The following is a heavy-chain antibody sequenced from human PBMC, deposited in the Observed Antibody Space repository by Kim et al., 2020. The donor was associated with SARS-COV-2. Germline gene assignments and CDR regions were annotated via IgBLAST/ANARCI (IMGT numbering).Heavy chain of an antibody. CDR3: ARGAAAEIFDPGNY. V-gene: IGHV3-21*01. D-gene: IGHD6-13*01. J-gene: IGHJ4*02. Sequence: GGSLRLSCAASGFTFSSYSMNWVRQAPGKGLEWVSSISSSSSYIYYADSVKGRFTISRDNAKNSLYLQMNSLRAEDTAVYYCARGAAAEIFDPGNYWGQGTLVTVSS. CDR1: GFTFSSYS. CDR2: ISSSSSYI.